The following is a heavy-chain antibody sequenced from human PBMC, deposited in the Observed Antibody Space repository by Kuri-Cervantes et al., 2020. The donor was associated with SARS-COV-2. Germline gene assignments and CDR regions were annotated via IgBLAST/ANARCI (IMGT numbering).Heavy chain of an antibody. CDR1: GFTFSNAW. Sequence: GESLKISCAASGFTFSNAWMSWVRQAPGKGLEWVSSISSSSSYIYYADSVKGRFTISRDNAKNSLYLQMNSLRAEDTAVYYCAREISIVGASDYWGQGTLVTVSS. CDR2: ISSSSSYI. J-gene: IGHJ4*02. D-gene: IGHD1-26*01. V-gene: IGHV3-21*01. CDR3: AREISIVGASDY.